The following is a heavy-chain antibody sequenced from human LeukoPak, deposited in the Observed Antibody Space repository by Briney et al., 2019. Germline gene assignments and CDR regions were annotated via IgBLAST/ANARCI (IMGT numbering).Heavy chain of an antibody. CDR3: ARDLGYSSGWYQEYY. J-gene: IGHJ4*02. CDR1: GGTFSSYA. Sequence: ASVKVSCKASGGTFSSYAISWVRQAPGQGLEWMGGIISIFGTANYAQKFQGRVTITADESTSTAYMELSSLRSEDTAVYYCARDLGYSSGWYQEYYWGQGTLVTVSS. D-gene: IGHD6-19*01. V-gene: IGHV1-69*13. CDR2: IISIFGTA.